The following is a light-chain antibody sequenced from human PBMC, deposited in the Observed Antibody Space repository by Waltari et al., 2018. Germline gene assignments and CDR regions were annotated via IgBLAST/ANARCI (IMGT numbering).Light chain of an antibody. V-gene: IGKV3-15*01. Sequence: EIVMTQSPATLSVSPGERATISCRASQSVSSNFAWYQQKPVQAPRLLIYAASTRATGIPARFSGSGSGTESTLTISSLQSEDFAVYYCQHYDNWPVTFGQGTRLEIK. J-gene: IGKJ5*01. CDR1: QSVSSN. CDR3: QHYDNWPVT. CDR2: AAS.